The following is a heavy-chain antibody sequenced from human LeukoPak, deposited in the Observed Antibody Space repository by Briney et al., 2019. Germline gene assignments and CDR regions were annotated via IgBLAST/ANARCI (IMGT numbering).Heavy chain of an antibody. CDR1: GYTFTSYA. CDR3: ARGGLAVLFDY. J-gene: IGHJ4*02. V-gene: IGHV1-3*01. D-gene: IGHD5/OR15-5a*01. CDR2: INAGNGDT. Sequence: ASVKVSCKASGYTFTSYAMRWVRQAPGQRLEWMGWINAGNGDTKYSQKFQGRVTITRDTSASTAYMELGSLRSEDTAVYYCARGGLAVLFDYWGQGTLVTVSS.